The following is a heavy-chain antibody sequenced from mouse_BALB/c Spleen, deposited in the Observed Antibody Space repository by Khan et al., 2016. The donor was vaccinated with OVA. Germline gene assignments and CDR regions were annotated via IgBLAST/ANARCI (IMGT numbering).Heavy chain of an antibody. CDR3: GRGGGKSRFAY. CDR2: ISTYYGDA. V-gene: IGHV1S137*01. J-gene: IGHJ3*01. CDR1: GYTFTDFA. D-gene: IGHD1-1*02. Sequence: QVQLQQSGAELVRPGVSVKISCKGSGYTFTDFAMHWVKQSHAKSLEWLGVISTYYGDADYNHKFRDKATMTVDKSSSTAYMELAGQTSADSASYYGGRGGGKSRFAYWGQGTLVTVSA.